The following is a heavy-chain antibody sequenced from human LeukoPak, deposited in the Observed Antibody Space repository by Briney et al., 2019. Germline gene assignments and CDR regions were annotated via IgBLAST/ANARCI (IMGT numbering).Heavy chain of an antibody. Sequence: PGGSLRLSCAASGFTFSSYSMHWVRQAPGKGLEWVSYISGRSSTIYYADSVKGRFTISRDNAKNSLYPQMNSLRAEDTAVYYCARESAAAGLDFDYWGQGTLVTVSS. V-gene: IGHV3-48*04. CDR2: ISGRSSTI. D-gene: IGHD6-13*01. CDR3: ARESAAAGLDFDY. J-gene: IGHJ4*02. CDR1: GFTFSSYS.